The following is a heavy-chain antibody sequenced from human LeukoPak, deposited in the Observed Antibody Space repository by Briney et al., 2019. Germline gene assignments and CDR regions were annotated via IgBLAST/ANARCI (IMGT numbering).Heavy chain of an antibody. CDR3: ARTITVTTVQYYFDY. CDR1: GFTFSSYS. J-gene: IGHJ4*02. V-gene: IGHV3-21*01. Sequence: GGSLTLSCAASGFTFSSYSMNGVRQAPGKGLEWVSSISSSSSYIYYADSVKGRFTISRDNAKNSLYLQMNSLRAEDTAVYYCARTITVTTVQYYFDYWGQGTLVTVSS. CDR2: ISSSSSYI. D-gene: IGHD4-11*01.